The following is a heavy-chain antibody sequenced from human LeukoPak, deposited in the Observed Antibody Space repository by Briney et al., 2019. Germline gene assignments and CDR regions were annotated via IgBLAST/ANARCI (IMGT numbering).Heavy chain of an antibody. CDR3: ARDSSGWS. J-gene: IGHJ5*02. D-gene: IGHD6-19*01. V-gene: IGHV3-21*01. CDR2: ITSSGSSK. Sequence: SGGSLRLSCAASGFTFSSYVLNWVRQAPGKGLEWVSSITSSGSSKYYADSVKGRFTISRDNAKNSLYLQMNGLRAEDTAVYYCARDSSGWSWGQETLVTVSS. CDR1: GFTFSSYV.